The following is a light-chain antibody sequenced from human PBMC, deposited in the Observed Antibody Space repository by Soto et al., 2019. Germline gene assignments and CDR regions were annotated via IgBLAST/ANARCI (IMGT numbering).Light chain of an antibody. CDR1: QSISSSY. CDR3: QQYGSSSYT. CDR2: AAS. J-gene: IGKJ2*01. V-gene: IGKV3-20*01. Sequence: EIVLTQSPGTLSLSPGERATLSCRASQSISSSYLAWYQQKPGQAPRLLIYAASSMATGIPDRFSGSGSGTDFPLTISRLEPEDFAVYYCQQYGSSSYTFGQGTQLEIK.